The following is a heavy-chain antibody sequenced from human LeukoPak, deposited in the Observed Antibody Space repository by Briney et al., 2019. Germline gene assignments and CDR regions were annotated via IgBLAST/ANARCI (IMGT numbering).Heavy chain of an antibody. D-gene: IGHD3-9*01. J-gene: IGHJ5*02. CDR3: ARGGLLRYFDWLFADWFDP. V-gene: IGHV1-2*02. Sequence: AASVKVSCKASGYTFTVYYMHWVRQAPGQGLEWMGWINPYSGGTNYAQKFQGRVTMTRDTSISTAYMELSRLRSDDTAVYYCARGGLLRYFDWLFADWFDPRGQGTLVTVSS. CDR2: INPYSGGT. CDR1: GYTFTVYY.